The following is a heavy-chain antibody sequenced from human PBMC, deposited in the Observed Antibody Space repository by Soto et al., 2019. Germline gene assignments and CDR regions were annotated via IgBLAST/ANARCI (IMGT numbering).Heavy chain of an antibody. D-gene: IGHD3-3*01. Sequence: GGSLRLSCAASGFTFSSYAMHWVRQAPGKGLEYVSAISSNGGSTYYANSVKGRFTISRDNSKNTLYLQMGSLRAEDMAGYYCARGRKDYDFWSGYTYYYYYYMDVWGKGTTVTVSS. J-gene: IGHJ6*03. CDR1: GFTFSSYA. CDR2: ISSNGGST. V-gene: IGHV3-64*01. CDR3: ARGRKDYDFWSGYTYYYYYYMDV.